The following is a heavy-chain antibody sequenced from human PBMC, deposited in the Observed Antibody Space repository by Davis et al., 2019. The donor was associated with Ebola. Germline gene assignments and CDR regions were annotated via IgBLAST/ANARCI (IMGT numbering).Heavy chain of an antibody. Sequence: GESLKISCAASGFTFSSYWMSWVRQAPGKGLEWVANIKQDGSEKYYVDSVKGRFTISRDNAKNSLYLQMNSLRAEDTAVYYCARDALQGYCTNGVCPPRNWGQGTLVTVSS. J-gene: IGHJ4*02. V-gene: IGHV3-7*01. CDR2: IKQDGSEK. CDR3: ARDALQGYCTNGVCPPRN. D-gene: IGHD2-8*01. CDR1: GFTFSSYW.